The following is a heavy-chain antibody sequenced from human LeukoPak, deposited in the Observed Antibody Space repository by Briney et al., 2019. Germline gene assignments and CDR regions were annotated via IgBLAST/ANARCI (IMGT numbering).Heavy chain of an antibody. CDR2: IYYSGST. CDR1: GGSISSSSYY. V-gene: IGHV4-39*01. D-gene: IGHD3-3*01. Sequence: SETLSLTCTVSGGSISSSSYYWGWIRQPPGKGLEWIGSIYYSGSTYYNPSLKSRVTISVDTSKNQFSLKLSSVTAADTAVYYCARQGSRFYYFDYWGQGTLVTVSS. CDR3: ARQGSRFYYFDY. J-gene: IGHJ4*02.